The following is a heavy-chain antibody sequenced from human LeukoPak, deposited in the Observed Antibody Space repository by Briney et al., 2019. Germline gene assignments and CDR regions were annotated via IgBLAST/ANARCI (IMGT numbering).Heavy chain of an antibody. CDR3: ARGDGSYSD. Sequence: SETLSLTCGVSGYSISSGYYWGWIRQPPGKGLEWIGSVFHSGSASSYPSLKSQVTISVDTSKNQFSLKLSSVTAADTAVYYCARGDGSYSDWGQGTLVTVSS. D-gene: IGHD2-15*01. CDR1: GYSISSGYY. V-gene: IGHV4-38-2*01. J-gene: IGHJ4*02. CDR2: VFHSGSA.